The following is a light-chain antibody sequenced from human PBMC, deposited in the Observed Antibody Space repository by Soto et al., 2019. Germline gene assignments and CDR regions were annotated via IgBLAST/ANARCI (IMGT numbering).Light chain of an antibody. V-gene: IGKV1-39*01. CDR2: AAS. CDR1: QSISNY. J-gene: IGKJ5*01. Sequence: DIQMTQSPASLSASVGDRVIITCRASQSISNYLNWYQQKPGKAPKLLIFAASSLQSGVPSRFSGSRSGTNFTLTTSSLHPEAFAAYYCHQSYSVPITFGQGTRLEIK. CDR3: HQSYSVPIT.